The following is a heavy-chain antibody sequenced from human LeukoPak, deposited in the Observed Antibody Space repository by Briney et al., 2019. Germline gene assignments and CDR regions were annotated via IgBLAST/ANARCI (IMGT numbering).Heavy chain of an antibody. V-gene: IGHV3-7*01. CDR1: GFTFSGHW. D-gene: IGHD3-22*01. Sequence: PGGSLRLSCVASGFTFSGHWMSWVRQAPGKGLEWVANINQGGSDKYYVDSVKGRFTISRDNANNLLYLQMNSLRAEDTAVYYCARDQYYYDSSGYYPFNWFDPWGQGTLVTVSS. CDR2: INQGGSDK. CDR3: ARDQYYYDSSGYYPFNWFDP. J-gene: IGHJ5*02.